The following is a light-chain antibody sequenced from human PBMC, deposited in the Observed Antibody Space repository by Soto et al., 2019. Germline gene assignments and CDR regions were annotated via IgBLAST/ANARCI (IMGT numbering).Light chain of an antibody. CDR2: YIS. V-gene: IGKV3D-15*01. J-gene: IGKJ4*01. Sequence: EIVMTQSPATLSVSPGETASLSCRASQSAGNFLAWYQQKPGQAPRLLIYYISTRANGIPARFSGSGSGTEFTLTIRSLQSEEFAVYYCLQYNSWPLTFGGGTKV. CDR1: QSAGNF. CDR3: LQYNSWPLT.